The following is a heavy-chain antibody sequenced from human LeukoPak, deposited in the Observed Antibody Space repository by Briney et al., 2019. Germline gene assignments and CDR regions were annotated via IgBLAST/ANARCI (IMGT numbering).Heavy chain of an antibody. Sequence: PSETLSLTCTVSGGSISSGSYYWSWIRQPAGKGLEWIGRIYTSGNTNYNPSLKSRVTISVDTSKNQFSLKLSSVAAADTAVYYCARSLWYSDAFDIWGQGTMVTVSS. J-gene: IGHJ3*02. CDR2: IYTSGNT. V-gene: IGHV4-61*02. D-gene: IGHD6-13*01. CDR1: GGSISSGSYY. CDR3: ARSLWYSDAFDI.